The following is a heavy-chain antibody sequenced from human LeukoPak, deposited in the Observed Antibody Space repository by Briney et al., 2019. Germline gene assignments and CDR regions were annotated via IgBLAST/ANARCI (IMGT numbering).Heavy chain of an antibody. V-gene: IGHV1-2*02. CDR1: GYTFTGYY. CDR2: INPNSGGT. D-gene: IGHD2-21*02. J-gene: IGHJ4*02. Sequence: SSVKVSCKASGYTFTGYYMHWVRQAPGQGPEWMGWINPNSGGTNYAQKFQGRVTMTRDTSISTAYMELSRLRSDDTAVYYCARVINIVVVTAMGYWGQGPLVTVSS. CDR3: ARVINIVVVTAMGY.